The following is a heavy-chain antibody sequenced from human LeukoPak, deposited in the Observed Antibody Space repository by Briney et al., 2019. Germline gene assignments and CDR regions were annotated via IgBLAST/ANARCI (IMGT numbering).Heavy chain of an antibody. CDR2: ISSSGSTI. CDR3: ARVWDIVVVPAAIAAAFDI. J-gene: IGHJ3*02. Sequence: GGSLRLSCAASGFTFSDYYMSWIRQAPGKGLEWVSYISSSGSTIYYADSVKGRFTISRDNAKNSLYLQMNSLRAEDTAVYYCARVWDIVVVPAAIAAAFDIWGQGTMVTVSP. V-gene: IGHV3-11*04. D-gene: IGHD2-2*01. CDR1: GFTFSDYY.